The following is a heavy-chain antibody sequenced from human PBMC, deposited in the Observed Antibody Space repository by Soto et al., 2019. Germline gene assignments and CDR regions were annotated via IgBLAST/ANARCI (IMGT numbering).Heavy chain of an antibody. CDR1: GFTFDDYA. V-gene: IGHV3-9*01. Sequence: PGGSLILSCAASGFTFDDYAMHWVRQAPGKGLEWVSGISWNSGSIGYADSVKGRFTISRDNAKNPLYLQMNSLRAEDTALYYCAKDRRIAVAGYYFDYWGKGTLVTVSS. D-gene: IGHD6-19*01. CDR3: AKDRRIAVAGYYFDY. J-gene: IGHJ4*02. CDR2: ISWNSGSI.